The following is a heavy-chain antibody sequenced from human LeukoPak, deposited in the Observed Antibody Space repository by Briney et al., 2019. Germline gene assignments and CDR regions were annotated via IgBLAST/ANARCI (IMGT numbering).Heavy chain of an antibody. CDR2: ISSSSSYI. CDR1: GFTFSSYS. J-gene: IGHJ4*02. Sequence: GGSLRLSCAASGFTFSSYSMNWVRQAPGKGLEWVSSISSSSSYIYYADSVKGRFTISRDNAKNSLYLQMNSLRAEDTAVYYCAREALSGSYSGYYFDYWGQGTLVTVSS. D-gene: IGHD1-26*01. CDR3: AREALSGSYSGYYFDY. V-gene: IGHV3-21*01.